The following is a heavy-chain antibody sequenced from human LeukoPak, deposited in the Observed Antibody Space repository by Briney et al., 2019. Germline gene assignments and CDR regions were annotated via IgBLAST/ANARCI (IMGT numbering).Heavy chain of an antibody. Sequence: PPGGSLRLSCAASEFTFSTYWMSWVRQAPGKGLEWVANIKQDGSEKNYVDSVKGRFTISRDNAKNSLYLQMYSLRAEDTAVYYCARDQIPIVGATHWFDPWGQGTLVTVSS. D-gene: IGHD1-26*01. J-gene: IGHJ5*02. CDR1: EFTFSTYW. CDR2: IKQDGSEK. V-gene: IGHV3-7*01. CDR3: ARDQIPIVGATHWFDP.